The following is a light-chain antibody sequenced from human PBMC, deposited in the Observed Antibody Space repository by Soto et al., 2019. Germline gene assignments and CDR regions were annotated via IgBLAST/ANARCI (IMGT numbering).Light chain of an antibody. Sequence: EIVMTQSPATLSVSPGERTTLSCRASQSVSSNLAWYQQKPGQAPGLLIYGASTRATGIPARFSGIGSGTEFTLTISSLQSEDFAVYYCQQYNNWPPYTFGQGTKLEIK. CDR2: GAS. CDR1: QSVSSN. J-gene: IGKJ2*01. CDR3: QQYNNWPPYT. V-gene: IGKV3-15*01.